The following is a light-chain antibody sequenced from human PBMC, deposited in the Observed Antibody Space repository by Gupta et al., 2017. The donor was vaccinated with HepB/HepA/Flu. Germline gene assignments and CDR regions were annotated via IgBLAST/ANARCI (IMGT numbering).Light chain of an antibody. Sequence: QFVLTQPPSVSPAPGQRVPIPCSGSSSNIGNNYVSWYQQFPGTAPKLLIFENDERPSGIPDRFSGSKSGTSATLAITGLQTGDEADHYCGTWDTSLSAGVFGGGTKLTV. V-gene: IGLV1-51*01. J-gene: IGLJ3*02. CDR2: END. CDR3: GTWDTSLSAGV. CDR1: SSNIGNNY.